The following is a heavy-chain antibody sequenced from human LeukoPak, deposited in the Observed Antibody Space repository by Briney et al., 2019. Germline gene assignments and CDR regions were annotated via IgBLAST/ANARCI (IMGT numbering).Heavy chain of an antibody. J-gene: IGHJ3*02. CDR1: GFTFSSYS. Sequence: GGSLRLSCAASGFTFSSYSMNWVRQAPGKGLEWVSSISSSSYINYADSVKGRFTISRDIAKNSLYLQMNSLRAEDTAVYYCARDWVYGGNRAFDIWGQGTMVTVSS. D-gene: IGHD4-23*01. CDR3: ARDWVYGGNRAFDI. CDR2: ISSSSYI. V-gene: IGHV3-21*01.